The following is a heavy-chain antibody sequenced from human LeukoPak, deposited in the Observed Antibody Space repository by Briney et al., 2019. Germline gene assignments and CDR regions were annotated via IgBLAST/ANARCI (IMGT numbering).Heavy chain of an antibody. V-gene: IGHV3-7*03. CDR3: AKESRILTGYDAFDI. D-gene: IGHD3-9*01. CDR1: GFTFSSYW. Sequence: GGSLRLSCAASGFTFSSYWMSWVRQAPGKGLEWVANIKQDGSEKYYVDSVKGRFTISRDNAKNSLYLQMNSLRAEDTALYYCAKESRILTGYDAFDIWGQGTMVTVSS. CDR2: IKQDGSEK. J-gene: IGHJ3*02.